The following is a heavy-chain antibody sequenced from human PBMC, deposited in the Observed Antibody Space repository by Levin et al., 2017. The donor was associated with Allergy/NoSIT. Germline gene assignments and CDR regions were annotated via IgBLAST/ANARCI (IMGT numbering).Heavy chain of an antibody. Sequence: GESLKISCAASAFIFSDYDMSWIRQAPGKGLEWISYISSSSSYTNYADSVKGRFTISRDNAKKSLYLQMNSLRAEDTAVYYCARDIRMGSWRLDPWGQGTLVTVSS. CDR3: ARDIRMGSWRLDP. J-gene: IGHJ5*02. V-gene: IGHV3-11*05. CDR1: AFIFSDYD. CDR2: ISSSSSYT. D-gene: IGHD2-15*01.